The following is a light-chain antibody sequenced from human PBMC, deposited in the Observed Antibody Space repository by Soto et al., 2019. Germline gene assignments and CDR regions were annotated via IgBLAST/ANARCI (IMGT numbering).Light chain of an antibody. V-gene: IGKV1-39*01. J-gene: IGKJ4*01. CDR3: PQSYSSPLLA. Sequence: DIHMTQSPSSLYASIGDRVTITCRASQSIDSDVNWYQQKGGKAPKLLIYGVSKLQSGVPPRFSGSGSGTEFALTITGLQPEDFASSYRPQSYSSPLLAFGGGTNVEIQ. CDR1: QSIDSD. CDR2: GVS.